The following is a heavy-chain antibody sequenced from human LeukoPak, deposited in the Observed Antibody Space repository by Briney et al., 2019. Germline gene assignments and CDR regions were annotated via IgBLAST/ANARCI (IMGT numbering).Heavy chain of an antibody. CDR3: AKDGDSSGYYWDS. J-gene: IGHJ4*02. D-gene: IGHD3-22*01. CDR2: IQQHGSET. V-gene: IGHV3-7*03. CDR1: GFTFDNYA. Sequence: GASLRLSCAASGFTFDNYAMSWVRQAPGKGLEWVANIQQHGSETYYGDSVKGRFTISRDNAKNSLYLQMNSLRAEDTAVYFCAKDGDSSGYYWDSWGQGTLVTVSS.